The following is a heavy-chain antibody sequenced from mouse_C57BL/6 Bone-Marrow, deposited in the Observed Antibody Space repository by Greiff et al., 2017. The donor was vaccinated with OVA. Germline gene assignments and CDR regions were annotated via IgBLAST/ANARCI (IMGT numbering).Heavy chain of an antibody. CDR2: IRNKANNHAT. Sequence: DVKLVESGGGLVQPGGSMKLSCAASGFTFSDDWMDWVRQSPEKGLEWVAEIRNKANNHATYYAESVKGRFTISRDDSKSSVYLQMNSLRAEDTGMYYCTRKGYGSSYNYWGQGTTLTVSS. CDR3: TRKGYGSSYNY. J-gene: IGHJ2*01. CDR1: GFTFSDDW. D-gene: IGHD1-1*01. V-gene: IGHV6-6*01.